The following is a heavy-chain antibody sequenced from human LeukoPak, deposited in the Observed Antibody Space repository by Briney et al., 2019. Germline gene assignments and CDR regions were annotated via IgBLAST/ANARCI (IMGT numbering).Heavy chain of an antibody. J-gene: IGHJ6*03. CDR1: GFTFSDYS. D-gene: IGHD4-11*01. CDR3: ARVKMGATVTTFHYYCMDV. CDR2: ITSSSSHI. V-gene: IGHV3-21*06. Sequence: GGSLRLSCAASGFTFSDYSMNWVRQAPGKGLEWVSSITSSSSHIYYADSVKGRFTISRDNAKNSVYLQMNSLRAEDTAVYYCARVKMGATVTTFHYYCMDVWGVGTTVTVSS.